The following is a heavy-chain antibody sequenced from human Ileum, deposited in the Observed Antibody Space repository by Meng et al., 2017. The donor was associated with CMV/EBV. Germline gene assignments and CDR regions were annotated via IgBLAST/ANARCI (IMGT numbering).Heavy chain of an antibody. Sequence: SETLSLTCTVSGGSISSYYWSWIRQPPGKGLEWMGYIYYSESTNYNPSLKSRVTISVDTSKNQFSLKLSSVTAADTAVYYWARVQPSSSWSRGNNWFDPWGQGTLVTVSS. CDR1: GGSISSYY. CDR3: ARVQPSSSWSRGNNWFDP. CDR2: IYYSEST. J-gene: IGHJ5*02. D-gene: IGHD6-13*01. V-gene: IGHV4-59*01.